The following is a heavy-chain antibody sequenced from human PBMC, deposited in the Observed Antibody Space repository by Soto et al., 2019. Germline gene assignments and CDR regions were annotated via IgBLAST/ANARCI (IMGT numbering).Heavy chain of an antibody. CDR2: IYYSGGT. CDR1: GGSISRGGYY. D-gene: IGHD5-12*01. CDR3: ARKDSGYADYVAV. Sequence: QVQLQESVPGLVKPSQTLSLTCTVSGGSISRGGYYWSWIRQHPGKGLEWIGYIYYSGGTYYNPSLKSRVTISVDTSENQFSLRLSSVTAADTAVYYCARKDSGYADYVAVGGKGTTFTASS. V-gene: IGHV4-31*03. J-gene: IGHJ6*03.